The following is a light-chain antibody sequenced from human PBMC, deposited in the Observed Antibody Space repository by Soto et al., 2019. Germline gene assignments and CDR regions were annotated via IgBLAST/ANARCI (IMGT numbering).Light chain of an antibody. J-gene: IGLJ3*02. Sequence: QSALTQPASVSGSPGQSITISCTGTSSDVGAYTFVSWYQQLPGKAPKLIISAVSYRPSGVPDRFSGSKSGNTASLTISGLQAEDEAAYYCCSYTASDMWVFGGGTKLTVL. CDR1: SSDVGAYTF. CDR3: CSYTASDMWV. CDR2: AVS. V-gene: IGLV2-11*01.